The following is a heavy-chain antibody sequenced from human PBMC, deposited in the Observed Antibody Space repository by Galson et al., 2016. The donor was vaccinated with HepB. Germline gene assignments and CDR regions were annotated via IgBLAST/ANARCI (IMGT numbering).Heavy chain of an antibody. V-gene: IGHV4-39*07. CDR2: IYYSGST. Sequence: SETLSLTCTVSGGSIRSTKYYWGWIRQPPGKGLEWIGNIYYSGSTNYNPSLKSRVTISVDTSKKQFSRKLSSVTAADTAVYYCARDGTVTTHHYYYGMDVWGQGTTVTVS. CDR1: GGSIRSTKYY. CDR3: ARDGTVTTHHYYYGMDV. D-gene: IGHD4-17*01. J-gene: IGHJ6*02.